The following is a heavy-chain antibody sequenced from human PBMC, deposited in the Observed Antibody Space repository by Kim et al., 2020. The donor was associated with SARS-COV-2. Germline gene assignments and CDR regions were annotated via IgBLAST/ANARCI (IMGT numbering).Heavy chain of an antibody. Sequence: SETLSLTCAVYGGSFSAYYWSWIRQPPGKGLEWIAEINHTGGTNYNPSLKSRVTMSVDTSKNHFSLRLRSVTAADTAVYYCACSRYYDILTGQWGSRFDYWDQGALVTVPS. J-gene: IGHJ4*02. D-gene: IGHD3-9*01. CDR2: INHTGGT. CDR1: GGSFSAYY. V-gene: IGHV4-34*01. CDR3: ACSRYYDILTGQWGSRFDY.